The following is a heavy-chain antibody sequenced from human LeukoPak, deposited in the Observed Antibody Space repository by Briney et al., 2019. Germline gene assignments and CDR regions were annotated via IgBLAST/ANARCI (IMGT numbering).Heavy chain of an antibody. Sequence: GGSLRLSCAASGFTFSSYGMHWVRQAPGKGLEWVAVIWYDGSNKYYADSVKGRFTISRDNSKNTLYLQMNSLRAEDTAVYYCARGSDWNYWGGYFDYWGQGTLVTVSS. CDR2: IWYDGSNK. V-gene: IGHV3-33*01. J-gene: IGHJ4*02. D-gene: IGHD1-7*01. CDR1: GFTFSSYG. CDR3: ARGSDWNYWGGYFDY.